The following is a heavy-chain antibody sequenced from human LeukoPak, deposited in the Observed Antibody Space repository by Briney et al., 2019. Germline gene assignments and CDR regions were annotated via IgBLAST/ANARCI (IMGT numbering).Heavy chain of an antibody. V-gene: IGHV4-61*01. CDR1: GGSVSSGSYY. Sequence: SETLSLTCTVSGGSVSSGSYYWSWIRQPPGKGLEWIGYIYYSGSTNYNHSLKSLVTISVDTSKNQFSLKLSSVTAADTAVYYCARFRYSGYERDYWGQGTLVTVSS. CDR2: IYYSGST. D-gene: IGHD5-12*01. J-gene: IGHJ4*02. CDR3: ARFRYSGYERDY.